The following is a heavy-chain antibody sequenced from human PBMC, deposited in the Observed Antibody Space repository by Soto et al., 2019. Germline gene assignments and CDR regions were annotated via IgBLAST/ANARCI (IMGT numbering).Heavy chain of an antibody. Sequence: ASVKVSCKASGYTFTSYYMHWVRQAPGQGLEWMGIINPSGGSTSHAQKFQGRVTMTRDTSTSTVYMELSSLRSEDTAVYYCARDLGDYYDPYGMDVWGQGTTVTVSS. CDR3: ARDLGDYYDPYGMDV. V-gene: IGHV1-46*01. J-gene: IGHJ6*02. CDR2: INPSGGST. D-gene: IGHD3-22*01. CDR1: GYTFTSYY.